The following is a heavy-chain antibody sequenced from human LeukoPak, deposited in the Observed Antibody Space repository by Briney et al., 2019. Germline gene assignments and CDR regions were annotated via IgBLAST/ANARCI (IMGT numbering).Heavy chain of an antibody. D-gene: IGHD3-10*01. CDR3: ARTITMVRGVIPYYFDY. Sequence: GASVKVSCKASGYTFTSYYMHWVRQAPGQGLEWMGGIIPIFGTANYAQKFQGRVTITADESTSTAYMELSSLRSEDTAVYYCARTITMVRGVIPYYFDYWGQGTLVTVSS. V-gene: IGHV1-69*13. CDR1: GYTFTSYY. J-gene: IGHJ4*02. CDR2: IIPIFGTA.